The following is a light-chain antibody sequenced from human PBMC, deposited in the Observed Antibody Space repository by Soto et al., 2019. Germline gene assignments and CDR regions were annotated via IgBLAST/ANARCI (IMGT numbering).Light chain of an antibody. CDR2: EVS. V-gene: IGLV2-14*03. Sequence: QSVLTQPASVSGSPGQSFTISCTETRGNVGANDNVSWYQQHPDKAPKLMIYEVSNRPSGVSDRFSGTKSVNTATLTISGLQAEDEADYYCSSYTSSSTRVFGTGTKLTVL. CDR3: SSYTSSSTRV. J-gene: IGLJ1*01. CDR1: RGNVGANDN.